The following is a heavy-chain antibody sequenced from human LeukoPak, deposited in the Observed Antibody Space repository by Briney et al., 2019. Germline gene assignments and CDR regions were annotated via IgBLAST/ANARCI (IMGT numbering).Heavy chain of an antibody. CDR3: ARDVTYYGGDWFDP. Sequence: GGSLRLSCAASGFTFSSSAMNWVRQAPGEGLEWVSYISSGTSTIYYADSVKGRFTISRDNAKNSLYLQMNSLRAEDTAAYYCARDVTYYGGDWFDPWGQGTLVTVSS. CDR2: ISSGTSTI. J-gene: IGHJ5*02. CDR1: GFTFSSSA. V-gene: IGHV3-48*04. D-gene: IGHD4-23*01.